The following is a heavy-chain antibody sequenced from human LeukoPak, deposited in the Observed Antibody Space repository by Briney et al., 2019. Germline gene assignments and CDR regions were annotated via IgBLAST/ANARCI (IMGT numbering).Heavy chain of an antibody. Sequence: PSDTLSLTCTVSGGSLSGQYWSLIRQPPGKGLEWIGYIYYTGITKYNPSLKSRVTISVDTSKNQFSLRLTSVTAADTAVYYCARVSYHYYSGNYGWYFDYWGWGNLATVTS. D-gene: IGHD3-10*01. CDR1: GGSLSGQY. CDR2: IYYTGIT. V-gene: IGHV4-59*11. CDR3: ARVSYHYYSGNYGWYFDY. J-gene: IGHJ4*02.